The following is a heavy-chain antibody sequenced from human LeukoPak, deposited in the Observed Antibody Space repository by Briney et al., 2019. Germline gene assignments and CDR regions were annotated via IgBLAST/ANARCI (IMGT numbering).Heavy chain of an antibody. CDR1: GGSFSSYY. CDR2: INHSGST. V-gene: IGHV4-34*01. Sequence: PSETLSLTCAVYGGSFSSYYWSWIRQPPGKGLEWIGEINHSGSTNYNPSLKSRVTISVDTSKNQFSLKLSSVTAADTAVYYCARDCESFDYWGQGTLVTVSS. J-gene: IGHJ4*02. CDR3: ARDCESFDY. D-gene: IGHD2-21*02.